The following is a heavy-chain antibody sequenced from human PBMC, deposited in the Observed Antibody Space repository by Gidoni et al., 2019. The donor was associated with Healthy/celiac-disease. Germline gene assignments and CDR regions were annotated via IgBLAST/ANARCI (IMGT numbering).Heavy chain of an antibody. V-gene: IGHV5-51*01. CDR3: ARPGGYYYGSGSYPDDAFDI. Sequence: EVQLVQSGAEVKKPGESLKIACTGSGYSFTSYWRGWVRQMPGKGLAWMGISYPGDSETRYSPSFQGQVTISADKSISTAYLQWSSLKASDTAMYYCARPGGYYYGSGSYPDDAFDIWGQGTMVTVSS. CDR2: SYPGDSET. J-gene: IGHJ3*02. CDR1: GYSFTSYW. D-gene: IGHD3-10*01.